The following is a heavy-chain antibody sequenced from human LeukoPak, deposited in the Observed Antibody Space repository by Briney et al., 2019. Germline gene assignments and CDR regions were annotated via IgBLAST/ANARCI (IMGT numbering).Heavy chain of an antibody. Sequence: GESLKIPCKGSGYSFTNYWIGWVRQMPGKGLEWMGIIYPGDSDTRYSPSFQGQVTISADKSISTAYLQWSSLKASDTAMYYCARRRDGYNYYLDYWGQGTLVTVSS. CDR2: IYPGDSDT. CDR1: GYSFTNYW. J-gene: IGHJ4*02. V-gene: IGHV5-51*01. CDR3: ARRRDGYNYYLDY. D-gene: IGHD5-24*01.